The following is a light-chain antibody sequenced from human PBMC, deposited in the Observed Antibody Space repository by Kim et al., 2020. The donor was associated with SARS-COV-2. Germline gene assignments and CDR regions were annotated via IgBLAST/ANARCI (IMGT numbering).Light chain of an antibody. CDR2: QTH. CDR3: LQDYNYPWT. CDR1: QGSKNV. J-gene: IGKJ1*01. V-gene: IGKV1-6*01. Sequence: SVGARGTRAIMASQGSKNVLGCYQQKPGKAPKPLNYQTHDLHNLHPSMLSGSRSGTDVTHTIPGLQPEEFATYYCLQDYNYPWTFGEGTKVDIK.